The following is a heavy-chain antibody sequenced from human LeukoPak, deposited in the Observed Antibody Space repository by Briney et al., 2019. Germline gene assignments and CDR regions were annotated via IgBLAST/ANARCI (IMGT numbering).Heavy chain of an antibody. CDR2: IYYSGST. CDR1: GXXISXXX. J-gene: IGHJ4*01. CDR3: ARSIXXAGTVDY. Sequence: LTCTVXGXXISXXXXXWIXXXXXXXXXWIVYIYYSGSTNYNPSLKSGGTISVETSKSQYSLKLSSVTAADTAVYYCARSIXXAGTVDYWGXXTXXXXSS. V-gene: IGHV4-59*01. D-gene: IGHD6-13*01.